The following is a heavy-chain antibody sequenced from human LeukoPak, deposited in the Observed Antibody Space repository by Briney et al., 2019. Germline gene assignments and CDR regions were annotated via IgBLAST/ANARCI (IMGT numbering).Heavy chain of an antibody. Sequence: PSQTLSLTCNVSGGPIISDTYYWNWIRRPAGKGLEWIGRIFTSGSTTYNPSLKSRVTLSVDTSKNHFSLKLSSVTAADTAVYYCARRAHGGRCAFDIWGQGTMVTVSS. D-gene: IGHD3-16*01. J-gene: IGHJ3*02. CDR3: ARRAHGGRCAFDI. CDR2: IFTSGST. V-gene: IGHV4-61*02. CDR1: GGPIISDTYY.